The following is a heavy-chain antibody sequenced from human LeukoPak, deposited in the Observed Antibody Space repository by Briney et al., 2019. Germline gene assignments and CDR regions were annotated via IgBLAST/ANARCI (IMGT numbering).Heavy chain of an antibody. V-gene: IGHV3-23*01. Sequence: GGSLRLSCAASGFTFSSYAMSWVRQAPGNGLEWVSAISGSGDSTYYADSVKGRFTISRDNSKNTLYLQMNSLRAEDTAVYYCARDSKLSAGTGGSFDYWGQGTLVTVSS. J-gene: IGHJ4*02. CDR1: GFTFSSYA. CDR2: ISGSGDST. D-gene: IGHD6-13*01. CDR3: ARDSKLSAGTGGSFDY.